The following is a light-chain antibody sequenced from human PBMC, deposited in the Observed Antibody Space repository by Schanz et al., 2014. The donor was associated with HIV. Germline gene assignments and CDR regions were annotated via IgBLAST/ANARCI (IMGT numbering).Light chain of an antibody. V-gene: IGLV2-14*03. J-gene: IGLJ1*01. CDR1: SGDVGSYNY. CDR3: QSYDSSLSGFYV. Sequence: QSALTQPASVSGSPGQSISISCTGTSGDVGSYNYVSWYQQHPGKAPKLMIYDVNKRPSGVPDRFSGSKSGNTASLTVSGLQAEDEADYYCQSYDSSLSGFYVFGTGTKLTVL. CDR2: DVN.